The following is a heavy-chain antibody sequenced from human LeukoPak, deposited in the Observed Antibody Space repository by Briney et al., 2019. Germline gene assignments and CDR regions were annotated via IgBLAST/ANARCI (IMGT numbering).Heavy chain of an antibody. J-gene: IGHJ3*01. CDR1: GFTVSSYG. D-gene: IGHD6-13*01. V-gene: IGHV3-23*01. Sequence: GVSLRLSCAVSGFTVSSYGMTWVRQAPGKGLEWVSAFSATDGSAQYAESVKGRFTISRDNSKNSLYLQMNSLRDEDTAVYYCAKARIAAAGTGAFDVWGQGTMVTVSS. CDR2: FSATDGSA. CDR3: AKARIAAAGTGAFDV.